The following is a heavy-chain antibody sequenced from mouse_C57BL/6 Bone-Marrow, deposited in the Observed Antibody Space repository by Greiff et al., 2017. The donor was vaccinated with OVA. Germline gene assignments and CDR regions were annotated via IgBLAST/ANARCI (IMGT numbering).Heavy chain of an antibody. D-gene: IGHD1-1*01. CDR3: ARKHYYGSSYE. CDR2: IYPRSGNT. V-gene: IGHV1-81*01. J-gene: IGHJ2*01. CDR1: GYTFTSYG. Sequence: HVQLQQSGAELARPGASVKLSCKASGYTFTSYGISWVKQRTGQGLEWIGEIYPRSGNTYYNEKFKGKATLTADKSSSTAYMELRSLTSEDSAVYFCARKHYYGSSYEWGQGTTLTVSS.